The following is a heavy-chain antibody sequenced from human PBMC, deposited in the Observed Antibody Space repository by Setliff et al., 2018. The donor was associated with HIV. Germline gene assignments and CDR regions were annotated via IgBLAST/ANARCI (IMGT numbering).Heavy chain of an antibody. J-gene: IGHJ4*02. D-gene: IGHD5-18*01. V-gene: IGHV1-69*10. CDR3: AKGGYGGAYYVAGY. Sequence: SVKVSCKASGGTFNTHAFSWVRQAPGQGLEWMGGIIPVRGLANYARNFQGRVTITADTSTNTAYLEVVSLRSEDTAIYYCAKGGYGGAYYVAGYWGQGTKVTVSS. CDR2: IIPVRGLA. CDR1: GGTFNTHA.